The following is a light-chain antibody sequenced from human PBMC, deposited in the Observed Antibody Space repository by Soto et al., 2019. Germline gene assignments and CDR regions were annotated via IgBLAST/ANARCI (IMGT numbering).Light chain of an antibody. CDR2: WAS. Sequence: DIVITQSPDSLGVSLGERATVNCKSSQSVLYSSNNKNYLAWYQQKPGQPPKLLIYWASTRESGVPDRFSGSGSGTDFTLTISSLQAEDVAVYYCHQYYSVPLTFGGGTKVDIK. V-gene: IGKV4-1*01. CDR1: QSVLYSSNNKNY. CDR3: HQYYSVPLT. J-gene: IGKJ4*01.